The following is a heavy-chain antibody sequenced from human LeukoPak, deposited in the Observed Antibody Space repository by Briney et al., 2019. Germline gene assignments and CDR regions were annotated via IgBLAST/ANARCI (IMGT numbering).Heavy chain of an antibody. D-gene: IGHD6-19*01. CDR1: GDSVSSNSAA. CDR2: TYYRSKWYN. Sequence: SQTLSLTCAISGDSVSSNSAAWNWIRQSPSRGLEWLGRTYYRSKWYNDYAVSVKSRITINPDTSKNQFSLQLNSVTPEDTAVYYCAREGPYSSGWYGGAKNYYYMDVWGKGTTVTVSS. V-gene: IGHV6-1*01. CDR3: AREGPYSSGWYGGAKNYYYMDV. J-gene: IGHJ6*03.